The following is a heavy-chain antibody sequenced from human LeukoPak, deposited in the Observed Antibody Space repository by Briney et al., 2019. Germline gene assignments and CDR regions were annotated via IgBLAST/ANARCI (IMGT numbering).Heavy chain of an antibody. V-gene: IGHV3-13*01. CDR1: GFTFSTYD. CDR3: ARGIFCNATSCFTVRAFEI. Sequence: GGSLRLSCAASGFTFSTYDMHWVRQGTGEGLEWVSGIGTDGDTHYADSVKGRFTISRENADNSLYLQMNSLRAGDTAVYYCARGIFCNATSCFTVRAFEIWGQGTTVTVSS. J-gene: IGHJ3*02. D-gene: IGHD2-2*02. CDR2: IGTDGDT.